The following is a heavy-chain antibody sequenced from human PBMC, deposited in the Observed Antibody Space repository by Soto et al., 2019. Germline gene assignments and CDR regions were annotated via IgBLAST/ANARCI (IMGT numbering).Heavy chain of an antibody. CDR1: GGTIISHA. V-gene: IGHV1-69*01. CDR3: ASRERVDAFDV. J-gene: IGHJ3*01. D-gene: IGHD1-26*01. CDR2: IIPILGSA. Sequence: QVQLVQSGAEVKRPGSSVKVSCKASGGTIISHAISWVRQAPGQGLEWMGGIIPILGSANYAQKFQDRLTIIADASTSTTYMELSSLRSDDAAVYYCASRERVDAFDVWGQRTLVTVSS.